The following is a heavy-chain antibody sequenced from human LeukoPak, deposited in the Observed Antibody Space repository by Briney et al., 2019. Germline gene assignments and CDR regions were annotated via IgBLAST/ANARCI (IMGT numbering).Heavy chain of an antibody. V-gene: IGHV1-3*01. D-gene: IGHD2-21*02. CDR1: GYTFTSYA. CDR2: INAGNGNT. Sequence: ASVKVSCKASGYTFTSYAIHWVRQAPGQRLEWMGWINAGNGNTQYSQKFQGRVTITRDTSASTAYMELRSLRSDDTAVYYCVRGAWGDVIDYWGQGTLVTVSS. J-gene: IGHJ4*02. CDR3: VRGAWGDVIDY.